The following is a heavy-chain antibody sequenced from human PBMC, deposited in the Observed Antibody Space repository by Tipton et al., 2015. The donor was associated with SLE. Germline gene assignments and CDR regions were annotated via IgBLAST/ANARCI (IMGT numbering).Heavy chain of an antibody. CDR2: ISYDGSNK. CDR1: GFTFSSYA. D-gene: IGHD6-19*01. Sequence: QLVQSGGGVVQPGRSLRLSCAASGFTFSSYAMHWVRQAPGKGLEWVAVISYDGSNKYYADSVKGRFTISRDNSKNTLYLQMNSLRAEDTAVYYCARDRSSGWGFDYWGQGTLVTVSS. V-gene: IGHV3-30*04. CDR3: ARDRSSGWGFDY. J-gene: IGHJ4*02.